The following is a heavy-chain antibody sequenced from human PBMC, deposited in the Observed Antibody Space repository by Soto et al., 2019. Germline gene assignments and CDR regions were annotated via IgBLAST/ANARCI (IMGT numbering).Heavy chain of an antibody. J-gene: IGHJ4*02. V-gene: IGHV3-30*18. CDR2: ISSAGPSV. D-gene: IGHD1-26*01. Sequence: QVPLVESGGVVVQPGRSLRLSCAASGFMFSVYGMHWVRQAPGKGPEWVAVISSAGPSVFYADPVKGRFTISRDNPKSTVFLQMNSLRPEDTAISYCAKTIDTPSGVSRRGRGALLDYWGQGTLVTVSS. CDR1: GFMFSVYG. CDR3: AKTIDTPSGVSRRGRGALLDY.